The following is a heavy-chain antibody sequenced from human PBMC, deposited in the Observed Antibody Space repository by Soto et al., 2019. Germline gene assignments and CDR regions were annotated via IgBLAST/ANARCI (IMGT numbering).Heavy chain of an antibody. CDR3: TSDVGHMSLPLFSS. J-gene: IGHJ5*02. Sequence: EVQLVESGGGLVEPGGSLRLSCAASGFSFTDAWMGGVRQAPGKGLEGVGRIKSRTHGGTADFPAPVKGRFSISRDDSKSLLYLQMSSLQTEDTAVYHCTSDVGHMSLPLFSSWGQGTLVTVSS. D-gene: IGHD1-26*01. CDR2: IKSRTHGGTA. CDR1: GFSFTDAW. V-gene: IGHV3-15*01.